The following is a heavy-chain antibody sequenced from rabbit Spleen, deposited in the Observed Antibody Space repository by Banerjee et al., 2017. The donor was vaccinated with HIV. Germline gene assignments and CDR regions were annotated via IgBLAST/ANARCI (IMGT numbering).Heavy chain of an antibody. V-gene: IGHV1S40*01. CDR3: VRDQAGEDGYGPYYFNL. D-gene: IGHD6-1*01. Sequence: QSLEESGGGLVQPEGSLALTCTASGFSFSSSYDMCWVRQPPGKGLEWIACIYTGNGKTYYASWVNGRFTISSHNAQNTLYLQLNSLTAADTATYFCVRDQAGEDGYGPYYFNLWGPGTLVTV. CDR1: GFSFSSSYD. J-gene: IGHJ4*01. CDR2: IYTGNGKT.